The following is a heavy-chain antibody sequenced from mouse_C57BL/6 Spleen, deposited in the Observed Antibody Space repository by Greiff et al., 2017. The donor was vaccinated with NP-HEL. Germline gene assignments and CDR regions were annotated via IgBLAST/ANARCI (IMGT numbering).Heavy chain of an antibody. CDR1: GYTFTDYE. CDR3: TSYYSNYSVFAY. V-gene: IGHV1-15*01. D-gene: IGHD2-5*01. CDR2: IDPETGGT. Sequence: QVQLQQSGAELVRPGASVTLSCKASGYTFTDYEMHWVKQTPVHGLEWIGAIDPETGGTAYNQKFKGKAILTADKSSSTAYMELRSLTSEDSAVYYCTSYYSNYSVFAYWGQGTLVTVSA. J-gene: IGHJ3*01.